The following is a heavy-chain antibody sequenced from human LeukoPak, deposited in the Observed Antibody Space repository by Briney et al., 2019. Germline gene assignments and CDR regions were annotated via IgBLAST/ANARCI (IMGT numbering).Heavy chain of an antibody. J-gene: IGHJ4*02. Sequence: PSETLSLTCTVSGGSISSSSYYWGWIRQPPGKGLEWIGSIYYSGSTYYNPSLKSRVTISVDTSKNQFSLKLSSVTAADTAVYYCVREVNSGWSRDYWGQGTLVIVSS. V-gene: IGHV4-39*07. CDR1: GGSISSSSYY. CDR2: IYYSGST. CDR3: VREVNSGWSRDY. D-gene: IGHD6-19*01.